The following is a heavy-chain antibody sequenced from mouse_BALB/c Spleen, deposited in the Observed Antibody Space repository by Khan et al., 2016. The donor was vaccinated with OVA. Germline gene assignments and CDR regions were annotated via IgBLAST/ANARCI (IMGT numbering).Heavy chain of an antibody. Sequence: VQLQESGPGLVKPSQSLSLTCSVTGYSITSGYYWNWIRQFPGNKLEWMGYISYDGSNNYNPSLKNRISITRATSKNQFFLKLNSVTTEDTATKSCARIGHCYCGTSYYAMDYWGQGTSVTFSS. CDR2: ISYDGSN. J-gene: IGHJ4*01. V-gene: IGHV3-6*02. D-gene: IGHD1-1*01. CDR3: ARIGHCYCGTSYYAMDY. CDR1: GYSITSGYY.